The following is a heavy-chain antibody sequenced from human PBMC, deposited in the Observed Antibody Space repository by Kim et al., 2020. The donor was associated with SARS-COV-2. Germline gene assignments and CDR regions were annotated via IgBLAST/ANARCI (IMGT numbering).Heavy chain of an antibody. CDR3: ARSYSSGQGAWFGP. V-gene: IGHV1-2*04. Sequence: ASVKVSCKASGYTFTGYYMHWVRQAPGQGLEWMGWINPNSGGTNYAQKFQGWVTMTRDTSISTAYMELSRLRSDDTAVYYCARSYSSGQGAWFGPWGQGTLVTVSS. J-gene: IGHJ5*02. CDR2: INPNSGGT. CDR1: GYTFTGYY. D-gene: IGHD6-19*01.